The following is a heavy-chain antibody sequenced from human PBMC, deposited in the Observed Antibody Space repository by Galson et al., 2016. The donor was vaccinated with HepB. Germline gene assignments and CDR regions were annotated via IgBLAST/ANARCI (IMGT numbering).Heavy chain of an antibody. J-gene: IGHJ4*02. D-gene: IGHD3-10*01. V-gene: IGHV3-15*01. CDR2: IRPQRDGXTP. CDR3: YGHLDX. Sequence: RLXXAASXXXFTKAXXTWVRXAPGKGLEXXXRIRPQRDGXTPDYAASVEGRFTISRDDPQNTVYLQMNSLKTEXXALYYCYGHLDXXGRGTPVTGSP. CDR1: XXXFTKAX.